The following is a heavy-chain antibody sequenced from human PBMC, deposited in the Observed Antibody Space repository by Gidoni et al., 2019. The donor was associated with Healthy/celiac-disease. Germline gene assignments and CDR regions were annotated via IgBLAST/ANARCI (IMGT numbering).Heavy chain of an antibody. CDR2: IYHSGTT. V-gene: IGHV4-30-2*01. D-gene: IGHD3-10*01. Sequence: QLQLQESGSGLVKPSQTLSLTCAVSGGSISSGGYSWSWIRQPPGKGLEWIGYIYHSGTTYYHPSLKSRVTISVDRSKNQFSLKLSSVTAADTAVYYCARSMVRGLYGMDVWGQGTTVTVSS. J-gene: IGHJ6*02. CDR1: GGSISSGGYS. CDR3: ARSMVRGLYGMDV.